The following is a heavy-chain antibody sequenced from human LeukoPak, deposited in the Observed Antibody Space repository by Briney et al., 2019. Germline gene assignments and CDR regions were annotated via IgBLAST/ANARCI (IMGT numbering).Heavy chain of an antibody. V-gene: IGHV1-18*01. D-gene: IGHD4-17*01. J-gene: IGHJ3*02. CDR3: ARGFYGDYGGAAFDI. CDR2: ISAYNGNT. Sequence: GPSVKVSCKASGGTFSSYGISWVRQAPGQGLEWMGWISAYNGNTNYSQKLQGRVTMTTDTSTSTAYMELRSLRSDDTAVYYCARGFYGDYGGAAFDIWGQGTMVTVSS. CDR1: GGTFSSYG.